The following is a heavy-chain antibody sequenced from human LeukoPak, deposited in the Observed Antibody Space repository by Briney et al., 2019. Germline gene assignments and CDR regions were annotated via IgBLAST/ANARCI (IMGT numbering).Heavy chain of an antibody. V-gene: IGHV1-69*06. D-gene: IGHD3-22*01. CDR2: IIPIFGTA. Sequence: ASVKVSCKASGGTFSSYAISWVRQAPGHRLEWMGGIIPIFGTANYAQKFQGRVTITADKSTSTAYMELSSLRSEDTAVYYCARDRFHYDSSGYFDYWGQGTLVTVSS. CDR3: ARDRFHYDSSGYFDY. CDR1: GGTFSSYA. J-gene: IGHJ4*02.